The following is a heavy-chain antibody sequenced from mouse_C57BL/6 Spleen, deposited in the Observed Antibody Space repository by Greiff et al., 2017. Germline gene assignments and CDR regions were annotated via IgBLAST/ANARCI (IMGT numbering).Heavy chain of an antibody. J-gene: IGHJ3*01. V-gene: IGHV1-50*01. CDR3: AREGPLAY. Sequence: VQLQQPGAELVKPGASVKLSCKASGYTFTSYWMQWVKQRPGQGLEWIGEIDPSDSYTNYNQKFKGKATLTVDTSSSTAYMQLSSLTSEDSAVYYWAREGPLAYWGQGTLVTVSA. CDR2: IDPSDSYT. CDR1: GYTFTSYW.